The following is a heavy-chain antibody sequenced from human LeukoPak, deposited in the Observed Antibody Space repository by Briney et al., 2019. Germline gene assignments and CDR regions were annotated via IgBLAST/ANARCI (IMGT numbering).Heavy chain of an antibody. CDR2: ISSSSLSYI. D-gene: IGHD6-13*01. CDR1: GFTFSSYA. J-gene: IGHJ4*02. CDR3: ARDRNRSSRSSRRVGDYFDY. Sequence: GGSLRLSGAASGFTFSSYAMSWVRQGPGKGLEWFSSISSSSLSYIYDADSVKGRFTIFRDKAKNSLYVKMNSLRAEDTAVYYCARDRNRSSRSSRRVGDYFDYWGQGTLVTVSS. V-gene: IGHV3-21*01.